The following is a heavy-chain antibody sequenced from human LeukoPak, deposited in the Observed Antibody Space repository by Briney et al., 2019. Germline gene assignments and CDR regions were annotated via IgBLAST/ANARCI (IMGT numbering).Heavy chain of an antibody. V-gene: IGHV4-34*01. CDR1: GGSFSGYY. D-gene: IGHD4-17*01. CDR3: ARGHSPVTTKVSYFQH. CDR2: INHSGST. Sequence: SETLSLTCAVYGGSFSGYYWSCIRQPPGKGLEWIGEINHSGSTNYNPSLKSRVAILVDTSKNQFSLKLSSVTAADTAVYYCARGHSPVTTKVSYFQHWGQGTLVTVSS. J-gene: IGHJ1*01.